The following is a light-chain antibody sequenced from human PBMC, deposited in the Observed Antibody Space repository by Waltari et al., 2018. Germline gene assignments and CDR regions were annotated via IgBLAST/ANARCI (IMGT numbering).Light chain of an antibody. Sequence: DIVMTQSPDSLAVSLGERATINCKSSQSVLYSSNNKNYLTWYQKKPGQPPKLPIYGASTRESGVPDRFSGSGSGTDFTLTISSLQAEDVAVYYCQQYYNTPFTFGPGTKVDVK. J-gene: IGKJ3*01. CDR2: GAS. CDR3: QQYYNTPFT. V-gene: IGKV4-1*01. CDR1: QSVLYSSNNKNY.